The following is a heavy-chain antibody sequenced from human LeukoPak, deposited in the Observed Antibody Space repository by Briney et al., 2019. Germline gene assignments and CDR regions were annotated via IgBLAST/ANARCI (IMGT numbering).Heavy chain of an antibody. CDR2: IKQDGSEK. V-gene: IGHV3-7*01. D-gene: IGHD3-3*01. J-gene: IGHJ3*02. CDR1: GFTFSSYW. Sequence: GGSLRLSCAASGFTFSSYWMSWVRQAPGKGLEWVANIKQDGSEKYYVDSVKGRLTISRDNAKNSLYLQMNSLRAEDTAVYYCVGFWSGYPTHAFDIWGQGTMVTVSS. CDR3: VGFWSGYPTHAFDI.